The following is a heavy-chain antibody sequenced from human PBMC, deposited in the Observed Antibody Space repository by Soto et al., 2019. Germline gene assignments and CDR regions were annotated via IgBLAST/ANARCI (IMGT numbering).Heavy chain of an antibody. CDR1: GGSISSGGYY. Sequence: QVQLQESGPGLVKPSQTLSLTCTVSGGSISSGGYYWSWIRQHPGKGLEWIGYIYYSGSTYYNPSLKSRVTISVDTSKNQFSLKLSSVTAADTAVYYCARGRRFFGGGLGAFDIWGQGTMVTVSS. CDR3: ARGRRFFGGGLGAFDI. V-gene: IGHV4-31*03. J-gene: IGHJ3*02. CDR2: IYYSGST. D-gene: IGHD3-3*01.